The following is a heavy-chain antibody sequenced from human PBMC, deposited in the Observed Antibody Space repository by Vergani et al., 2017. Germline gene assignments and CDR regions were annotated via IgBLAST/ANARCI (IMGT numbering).Heavy chain of an antibody. CDR1: GYTFTSYY. J-gene: IGHJ5*02. Sequence: QVQLVQSGAEVKKPGASVKVSCQASGYTFTSYYIHWVRQAPGQGLEWMGIINPSGGSTNYAQKFQGRVTMTRDTSTSTVFMVLSSLRSEDTAVYYCARGCGSTSCYKRGEDWFDPWGQGTLVTVSS. CDR2: INPSGGST. D-gene: IGHD2-2*02. CDR3: ARGCGSTSCYKRGEDWFDP. V-gene: IGHV1-46*01.